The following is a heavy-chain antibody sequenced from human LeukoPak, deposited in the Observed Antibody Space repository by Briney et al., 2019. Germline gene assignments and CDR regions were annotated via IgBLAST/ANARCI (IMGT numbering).Heavy chain of an antibody. D-gene: IGHD2-2*01. Sequence: PSETLSLTCAVYGGSFRGYYWSWIREPPGPGRGWSREINQIGSINYNPSLKSRVTISVDTSTHQFSLTLCSVTAAATAAHYCARGQWWAAARVVDWFDPWGQGTLVTVSS. CDR3: ARGQWWAAARVVDWFDP. J-gene: IGHJ5*02. CDR1: GGSFRGYY. V-gene: IGHV4-34*01. CDR2: INQIGSI.